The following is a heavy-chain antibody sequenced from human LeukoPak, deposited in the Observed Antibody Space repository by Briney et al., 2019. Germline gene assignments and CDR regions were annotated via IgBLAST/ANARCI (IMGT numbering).Heavy chain of an antibody. D-gene: IGHD6-19*01. CDR1: GYTFTSYG. CDR3: ARELGIAVAGTYGDY. J-gene: IGHJ4*02. CDR2: ISAYNGNT. Sequence: ASVKVSCKTSGYTFTSYGISWVRQAPGQGLEWMGWISAYNGNTNYAQKLQGRVTMTTDTSTSTAYMELRSLRSDDTAVYYCARELGIAVAGTYGDYWGQGTLVTVSS. V-gene: IGHV1-18*01.